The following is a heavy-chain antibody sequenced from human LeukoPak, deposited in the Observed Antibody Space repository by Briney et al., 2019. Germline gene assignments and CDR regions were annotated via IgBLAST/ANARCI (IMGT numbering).Heavy chain of an antibody. V-gene: IGHV5-51*01. CDR2: IYPGDSDT. Sequence: GESLKISCKGSGYSFTSYWIGWVRQMPGKGLEWMGIIYPGDSDTRYSPSFQGQVTISADKSISTAYLQWSSLKASDTAMYYCARIYYGSGSPSANFDYWGQGTLVTVSS. J-gene: IGHJ4*02. CDR1: GYSFTSYW. D-gene: IGHD3-10*01. CDR3: ARIYYGSGSPSANFDY.